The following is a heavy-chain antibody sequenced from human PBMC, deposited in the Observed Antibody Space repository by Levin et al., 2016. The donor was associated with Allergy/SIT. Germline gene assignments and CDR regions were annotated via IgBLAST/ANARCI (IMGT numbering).Heavy chain of an antibody. V-gene: IGHV3-23*01. CDR3: AKCDYSNYYYFHY. D-gene: IGHD4-11*01. Sequence: GGSLRLSCAASGFTFDNYAMSWVRQAPGKGLEWVSLIRGSGSTTYYADSVKGRFTISRDNSKNTLYLQMDSLRAEDTAVYYCAKCDYSNYYYFHYWGQGALVTVSS. CDR1: GFTFDNYA. CDR2: IRGSGSTT. J-gene: IGHJ4*02.